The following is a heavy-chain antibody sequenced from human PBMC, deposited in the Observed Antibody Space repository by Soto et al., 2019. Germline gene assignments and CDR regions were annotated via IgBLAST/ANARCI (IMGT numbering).Heavy chain of an antibody. D-gene: IGHD1-1*01. CDR1: GYTFTSYG. V-gene: IGHV1-18*01. CDR3: ARVRYGDY. CDR2: ISAHNGNT. J-gene: IGHJ4*02. Sequence: QVHLVQSGAEVKKPGASVKVSCKASGYTFTSYGITWVRQAPGQGLEWMGWISAHNGNTDYAQKLQGRVIVTRDTSTSTAYMELRSLISVDTAVYYCARVRYGDYWGQGALVTVSS.